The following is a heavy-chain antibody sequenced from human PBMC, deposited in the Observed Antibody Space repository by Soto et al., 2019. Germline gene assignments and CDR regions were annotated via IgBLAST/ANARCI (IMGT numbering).Heavy chain of an antibody. V-gene: IGHV3-21*01. CDR3: ARERSSSWYRGGYMDV. J-gene: IGHJ6*03. Sequence: GGSLRLSCAASGCTFSSYSMNWVRQAQGKGLEWVSSISSSSSYIYYADSVKGRFTISRDNAKNSLYLQMNSLRAEDTAVYYCARERSSSWYRGGYMDVWGKGTTVTVSS. CDR2: ISSSSSYI. CDR1: GCTFSSYS. D-gene: IGHD6-13*01.